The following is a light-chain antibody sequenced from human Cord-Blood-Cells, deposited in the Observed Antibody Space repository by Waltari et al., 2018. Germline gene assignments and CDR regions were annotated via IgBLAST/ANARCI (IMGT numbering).Light chain of an antibody. Sequence: EIVLTQSPGTLSLSPGERATLSCRASQSVSSSYLAWYQQKPVQAPRLLIEGASSRATGIPDRFSGSGSGTDFTLTISRLEPEDFAVYYCQQYGSSPWTFGQGTKVEIK. CDR1: QSVSSSY. CDR3: QQYGSSPWT. J-gene: IGKJ1*01. V-gene: IGKV3-20*01. CDR2: GAS.